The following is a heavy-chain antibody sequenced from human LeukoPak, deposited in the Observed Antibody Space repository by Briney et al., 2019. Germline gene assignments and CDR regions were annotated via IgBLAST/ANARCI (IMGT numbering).Heavy chain of an antibody. CDR3: ARVPLYYDYGRYNWFDP. J-gene: IGHJ5*02. D-gene: IGHD3-22*01. Sequence: PGGSLRLSCAASGFTFSSYAMSWVRQAPGKGLEWVSAISGSGGSTYYADSVKGRFTISRDNSKNTLYLQMNSLRAEDTAVYYCARVPLYYDYGRYNWFDPWGQGTLVTVSS. V-gene: IGHV3-23*01. CDR1: GFTFSSYA. CDR2: ISGSGGST.